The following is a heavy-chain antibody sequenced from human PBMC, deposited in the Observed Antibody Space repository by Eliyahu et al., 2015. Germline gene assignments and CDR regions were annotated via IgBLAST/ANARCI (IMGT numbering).Heavy chain of an antibody. V-gene: IGHV3-49*03. CDR3: TRPSGPSGYCSGGSCYSLLHY. D-gene: IGHD2-15*01. CDR2: IRSKAYGAAT. J-gene: IGHJ4*02. CDR1: GFTFGDYA. Sequence: EVQLVESGGGLVQPGRSLRLSCTASGFTFGDYAMNWFRQAPGKGLEWVGFIRSKAYGAATEYAASVEGRFTISRDDSKSIVYLQMKSLKTEDTAMYYCTRPSGPSGYCSGGSCYSLLHYWGQGTLVTVSS.